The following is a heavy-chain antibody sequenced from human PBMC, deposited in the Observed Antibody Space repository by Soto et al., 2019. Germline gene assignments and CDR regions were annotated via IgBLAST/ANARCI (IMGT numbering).Heavy chain of an antibody. CDR3: ARTTGDYYYYGMDV. Sequence: SETLSLTCTVSGGSISTYYWSWIRQPPGKALEWVGYIFYSANTKYNPSLKSRVTISVGSSKNQFSLKLTSVTAADTAVYFCARTTGDYYYYGMDVWGQGTTVTVSS. CDR2: IFYSANT. CDR1: GGSISTYY. D-gene: IGHD4-17*01. V-gene: IGHV4-59*08. J-gene: IGHJ6*02.